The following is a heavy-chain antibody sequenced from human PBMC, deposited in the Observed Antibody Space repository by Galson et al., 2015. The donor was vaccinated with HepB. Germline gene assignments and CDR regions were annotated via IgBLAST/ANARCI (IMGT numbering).Heavy chain of an antibody. Sequence: SLRLSCAASGFTVSSNYMSWVRQAPGKGLEWVPVIYSGGSTYYADSVKGRFTISRDNSKNTLYLQMNSLRAEDTAVYYCARDRGRYYGSGSYYNPYYGMDVWGQGTTVTVSS. D-gene: IGHD3-10*01. CDR3: ARDRGRYYGSGSYYNPYYGMDV. V-gene: IGHV3-66*01. CDR2: IYSGGST. J-gene: IGHJ6*02. CDR1: GFTVSSNY.